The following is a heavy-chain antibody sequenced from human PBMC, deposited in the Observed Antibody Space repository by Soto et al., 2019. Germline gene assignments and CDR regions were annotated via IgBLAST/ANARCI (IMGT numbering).Heavy chain of an antibody. J-gene: IGHJ5*02. D-gene: IGHD2-2*01. CDR3: ATNLFSSTSRGSDFDP. Sequence: QVQLVQSGAEMKKPGASVKISCKASGYYFTGYYMHWVRQAPGQGLEWMGWINPNSGVTNYAQRFQGTVTMTRDTSISTAYLEVKRLTSDDTAVYYCATNLFSSTSRGSDFDPWGQGTLVIVSS. CDR1: GYYFTGYY. V-gene: IGHV1-2*02. CDR2: INPNSGVT.